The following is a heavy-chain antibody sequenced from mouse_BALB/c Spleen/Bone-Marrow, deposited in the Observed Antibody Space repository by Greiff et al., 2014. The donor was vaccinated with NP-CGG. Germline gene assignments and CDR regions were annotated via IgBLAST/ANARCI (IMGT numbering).Heavy chain of an antibody. CDR3: TRSPTMITTYSGAMDY. CDR1: GYSFTSYW. Sequence: EVKLQESGTVLARPGASVKMSCKASGYSFTSYWMHWVKQRPGQGLEWIGAIYPGNSDTSYNQKFKGKAKLTAVSSASTAYMELSSLTNEDSAVYYCTRSPTMITTYSGAMDYWGQGTSVTVPA. D-gene: IGHD2-4*01. V-gene: IGHV1-5*01. CDR2: IYPGNSDT. J-gene: IGHJ4*01.